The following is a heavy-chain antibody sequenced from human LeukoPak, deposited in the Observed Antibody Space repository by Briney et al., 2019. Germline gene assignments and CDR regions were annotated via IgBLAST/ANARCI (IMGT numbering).Heavy chain of an antibody. V-gene: IGHV3-48*03. J-gene: IGHJ3*02. CDR1: GFTFSSYE. CDR3: ARAGFGELLVAAFDI. Sequence: GGSLRLSCAASGFTFSSYEMNWVRQAPGKGLEWVSYISTSGSTKYYADSVKGRFTISRDNAKNSLYLQMNSLRVEDTAVYYCARAGFGELLVAAFDIWGQGTMVTVSS. CDR2: ISTSGSTK. D-gene: IGHD1-26*01.